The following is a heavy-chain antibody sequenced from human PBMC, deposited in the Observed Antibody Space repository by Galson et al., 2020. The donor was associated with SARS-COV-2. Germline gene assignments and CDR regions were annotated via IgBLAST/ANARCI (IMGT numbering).Heavy chain of an antibody. J-gene: IGHJ4*02. CDR3: ATLDTSTWYSPFLDD. D-gene: IGHD6-13*01. Sequence: GGSLRLSCVASGFTFSSYWMTWLRQAPGKGLEWVANIRQDGNEKTYVDSVKGRFSISRDNAKNSLYLQMNSLRPEDTAVYYCATLDTSTWYSPFLDDWGQGTLVTVSS. CDR1: GFTFSSYW. V-gene: IGHV3-7*01. CDR2: IRQDGNEK.